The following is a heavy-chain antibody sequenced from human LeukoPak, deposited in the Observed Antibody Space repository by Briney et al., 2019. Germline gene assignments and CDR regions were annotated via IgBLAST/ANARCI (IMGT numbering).Heavy chain of an antibody. CDR3: AREANSNYPFDY. D-gene: IGHD4-11*01. CDR2: IIPILGIA. Sequence: SVKVSCKASGGTFSSYAISWVRQAPGRGLEWMGRIIPILGIANYAQKFQGRVTITADKSTSTAYMELSSLRSEDTAVYYCAREANSNYPFDYWGQGTLVTVSS. CDR1: GGTFSSYA. V-gene: IGHV1-69*04. J-gene: IGHJ4*02.